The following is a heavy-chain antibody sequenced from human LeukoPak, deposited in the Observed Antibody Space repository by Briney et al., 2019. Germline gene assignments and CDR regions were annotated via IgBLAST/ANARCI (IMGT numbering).Heavy chain of an antibody. Sequence: KPPETLSLTCTVSGGSISSSSYYWSWIRQPPGKGLEWIGSINYSGNTYYNPSLKSRVTTSVDTSKNQFSLKLSSVTAADTAVYNCARYVVSGSGKYYFDYWGQGTLVTVSS. J-gene: IGHJ4*02. CDR2: INYSGNT. CDR1: GGSISSSSYY. CDR3: ARYVVSGSGKYYFDY. D-gene: IGHD3-10*01. V-gene: IGHV4-39*01.